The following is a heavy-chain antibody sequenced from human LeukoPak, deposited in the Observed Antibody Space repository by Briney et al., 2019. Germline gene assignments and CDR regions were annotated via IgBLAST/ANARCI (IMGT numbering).Heavy chain of an antibody. CDR1: GFTVSSNY. CDR2: IKQDGSEK. J-gene: IGHJ4*02. D-gene: IGHD1-26*01. V-gene: IGHV3-7*01. Sequence: GGSLRLSCAASGFTVSSNYMSWVRQAPGKGLEWVANIKQDGSEKYYVDSVKGRFTISRDNAKNSLYLQMNSLRAEDTAVYYCARDDSLYSGRYADFDYWGQGTLVTVSS. CDR3: ARDDSLYSGRYADFDY.